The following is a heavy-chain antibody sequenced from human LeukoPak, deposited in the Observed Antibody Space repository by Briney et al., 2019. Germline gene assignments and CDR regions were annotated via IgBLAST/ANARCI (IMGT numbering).Heavy chain of an antibody. J-gene: IGHJ5*02. CDR1: GFTFSSYA. CDR3: ARGQGSPEPIPFDP. V-gene: IGHV3-30-3*01. CDR2: ISYDGSNK. D-gene: IGHD2-21*01. Sequence: GRSLRLSCAASGFTFSSYAMHWVRQAPGKGLEWVAVISYDGSNKYYADSVKGRFTISRDNSKNTLYLQMNSLRAEDTAVYYCARGQGSPEPIPFDPWGQGTLVTVSS.